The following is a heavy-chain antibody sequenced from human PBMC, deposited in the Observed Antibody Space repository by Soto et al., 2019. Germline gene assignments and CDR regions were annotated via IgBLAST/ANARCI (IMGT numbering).Heavy chain of an antibody. CDR3: ARSPWGYSSSWYDKYGMDV. CDR1: GGSISSYY. V-gene: IGHV4-59*01. Sequence: SETLSLTCTVSGGSISSYYWSWIRQPPGKGLEWIGYIYYSGSTNYNPSLKSRLTISVDTSKNQFSLKLSSVTAADTAVYYCARSPWGYSSSWYDKYGMDVWGQGTTVTVSS. CDR2: IYYSGST. J-gene: IGHJ6*02. D-gene: IGHD6-13*01.